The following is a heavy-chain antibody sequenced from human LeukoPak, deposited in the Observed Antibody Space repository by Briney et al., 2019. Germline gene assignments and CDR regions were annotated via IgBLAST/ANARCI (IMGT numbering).Heavy chain of an antibody. V-gene: IGHV3-23*01. CDR3: AKDRDPLSSSGWPWAYFDY. J-gene: IGHJ4*02. D-gene: IGHD6-19*01. Sequence: PGGSLRLSCAASGFIFNSHSMNWVRQAPGKGLEWVVSGSGANTYYADSVKGRFTISRDNSKNTVFLQMNSLRAEDTAVYYCAKDRDPLSSSGWPWAYFDYWGQGIMVIVSS. CDR1: GFIFNSHS. CDR2: SGSGANT.